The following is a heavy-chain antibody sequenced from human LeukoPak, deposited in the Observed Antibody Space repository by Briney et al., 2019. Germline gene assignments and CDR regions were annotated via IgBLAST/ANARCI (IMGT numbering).Heavy chain of an antibody. J-gene: IGHJ4*02. D-gene: IGHD6-13*01. V-gene: IGHV3-21*01. CDR3: ARDSVAAAGTLSY. CDR2: ISSSSSYI. Sequence: GGSLRLSCVASGFTFNNYAMTWVRQAPGKGLEWVSSISSSSSYIYYADSVKGRFTISRDNAKNPLYLQMNSLRAEDTAVYYCARDSVAAAGTLSYWGQGTLVTVSS. CDR1: GFTFNNYA.